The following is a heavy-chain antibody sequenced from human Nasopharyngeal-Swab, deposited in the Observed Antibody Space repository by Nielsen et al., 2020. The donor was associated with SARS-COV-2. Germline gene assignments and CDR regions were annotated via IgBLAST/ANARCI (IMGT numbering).Heavy chain of an antibody. CDR3: ARDTTVTSYYYYGMDV. D-gene: IGHD4-11*01. CDR1: GGSISSYY. CDR2: IYYSGST. V-gene: IGHV4-59*01. Sequence: SETLSLTCTVSGGSISSYYWSWIRQPPGKGPEWIGYIYYSGSTNYNPSLKSRVTISVDTSKNQFSLKLSSVTAADTAVYYCARDTTVTSYYYYGMDVWGQGTTVTVSS. J-gene: IGHJ6*02.